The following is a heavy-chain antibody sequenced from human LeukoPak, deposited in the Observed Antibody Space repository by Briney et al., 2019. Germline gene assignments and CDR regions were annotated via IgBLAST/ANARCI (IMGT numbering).Heavy chain of an antibody. J-gene: IGHJ4*02. Sequence: ASVKVSCKASGGTFSSYAISWVRQAPGQGLEWMGGIIPIFGTANYAQKFQGRVTITADKSTSTAYMELSSLRSEDTAVYYCARDRSGAEEQQLATYFDYWGQGTLVTVSS. CDR3: ARDRSGAEEQQLATYFDY. CDR2: IIPIFGTA. V-gene: IGHV1-69*06. CDR1: GGTFSSYA. D-gene: IGHD6-13*01.